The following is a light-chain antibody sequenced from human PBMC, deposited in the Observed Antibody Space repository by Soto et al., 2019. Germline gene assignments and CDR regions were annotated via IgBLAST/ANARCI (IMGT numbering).Light chain of an antibody. J-gene: IGLJ2*01. CDR3: AAWDDTLSARV. V-gene: IGLV1-47*01. CDR2: RNN. CDR1: SSNIGSNY. Sequence: SVLTQPPSASGTPGQRVTISCSGSSSNIGSNYVYWYQQVPGTAPKLLIYRNNQRPSGVPDRFSGSKSGTSASLAISGLRSEDEADYYCAAWDDTLSARVFGGGTKLTVL.